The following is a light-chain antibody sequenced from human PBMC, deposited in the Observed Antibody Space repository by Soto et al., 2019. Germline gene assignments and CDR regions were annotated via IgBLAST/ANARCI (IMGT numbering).Light chain of an antibody. Sequence: DSQMTQSPSSLSASVGDRVTITCRASQSISNYLKWYQQKPGKAHKPLIYAASSLQSGVTSRFSGSRSGTDFTLTISSLQPEDFATYYCHQSYSTPRTLGGGTKVDIK. CDR1: QSISNY. CDR3: HQSYSTPRT. CDR2: AAS. J-gene: IGKJ4*01. V-gene: IGKV1-39*01.